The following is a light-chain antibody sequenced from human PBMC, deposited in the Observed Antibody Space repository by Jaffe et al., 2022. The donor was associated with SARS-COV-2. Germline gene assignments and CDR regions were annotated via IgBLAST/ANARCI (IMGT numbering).Light chain of an antibody. Sequence: QSALTQPASVSGSPGQSITISCTGTSSDIGGYNYVSWFQHHPGKAPKLMIYDVTNRPSGVSNRFSGSKSGNTASLTISGLQAEDEADYYCNSYTRSSTWVFGGGTKLTVL. CDR3: NSYTRSSTWV. V-gene: IGLV2-14*03. J-gene: IGLJ3*02. CDR2: DVT. CDR1: SSDIGGYNY.